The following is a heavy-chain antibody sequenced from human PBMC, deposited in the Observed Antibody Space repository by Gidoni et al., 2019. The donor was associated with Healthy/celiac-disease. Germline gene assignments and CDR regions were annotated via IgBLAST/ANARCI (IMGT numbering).Heavy chain of an antibody. J-gene: IGHJ4*02. Sequence: EVQLVESVGGLVQPGGSLRLSCAASGFTFSRYWMSWVRQAPGKGLEWVANIKQDGSEKYYVDSVKGRFTISRDNAKNSLYLQMNSLRAEDTAVYYCARRFGFGVVGGDYFDYWGQGTLVTVSS. CDR2: IKQDGSEK. D-gene: IGHD3-3*01. V-gene: IGHV3-7*01. CDR1: GFTFSRYW. CDR3: ARRFGFGVVGGDYFDY.